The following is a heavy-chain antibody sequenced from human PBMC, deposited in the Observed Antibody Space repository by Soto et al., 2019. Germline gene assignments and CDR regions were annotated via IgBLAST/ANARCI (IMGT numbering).Heavy chain of an antibody. D-gene: IGHD6-19*01. CDR1: GFTFSSYG. J-gene: IGHJ6*02. CDR2: ISYDGSNK. V-gene: IGHV3-30*18. CDR3: AKASSGWFYYYYGMDV. Sequence: QVQLVESGGGVVQPGRSLRLSCAASGFTFSSYGMHWVRQAPGKGLEWVAVISYDGSNKYYADSVKCRFTISRDNSKNTLYLQMNSLRAEDTAVYYCAKASSGWFYYYYGMDVWGQGTTVTVSS.